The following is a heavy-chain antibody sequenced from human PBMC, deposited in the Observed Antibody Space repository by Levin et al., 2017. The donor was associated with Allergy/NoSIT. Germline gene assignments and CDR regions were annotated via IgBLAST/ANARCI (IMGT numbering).Heavy chain of an antibody. D-gene: IGHD2-21*02. V-gene: IGHV1-18*01. Sequence: ASVKVSCKASGYTFTSYGISWVRQAPGQGLEWMGWISAYNGNTNYAQKLQGRVTMTTDTSTSTAYMELRSLRSDDTAVYYCARGAWSLVTALPNWFDPWGQGTLVTVSS. CDR1: GYTFTSYG. J-gene: IGHJ5*02. CDR3: ARGAWSLVTALPNWFDP. CDR2: ISAYNGNT.